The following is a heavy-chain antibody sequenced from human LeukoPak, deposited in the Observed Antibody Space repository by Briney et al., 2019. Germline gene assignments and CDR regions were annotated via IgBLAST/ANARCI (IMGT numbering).Heavy chain of an antibody. J-gene: IGHJ4*02. CDR2: INGNGYST. V-gene: IGHV3-23*01. CDR3: AKGNSGWYFDY. D-gene: IGHD6-19*01. CDR1: GFTFSTYW. Sequence: GSLRLSCAASGFTFSTYWMSWVRQAPGRGLEWVSGINGNGYSTYYADSVKGRFTISRDNSKNTLYLQMNSLRAEDTAVYYCAKGNSGWYFDYWGQGTLVTVSS.